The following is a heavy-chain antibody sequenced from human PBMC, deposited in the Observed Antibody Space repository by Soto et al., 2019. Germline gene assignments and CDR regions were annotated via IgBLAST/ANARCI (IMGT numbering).Heavy chain of an antibody. CDR2: VFHSATT. J-gene: IGHJ4*02. Sequence: QVQLQESGPGLVKPSETLTLTCTVSGDSFSDYYWNWIRQVPGKGLEWIGFVFHSATTSYNPSLKTRVAISDDTSKKQFSLRLTSVTAADTAIYYGARVHYSSGWPIDHWCQVILGTVSS. V-gene: IGHV4-59*01. CDR3: ARVHYSSGWPIDH. CDR1: GDSFSDYY. D-gene: IGHD6-19*01.